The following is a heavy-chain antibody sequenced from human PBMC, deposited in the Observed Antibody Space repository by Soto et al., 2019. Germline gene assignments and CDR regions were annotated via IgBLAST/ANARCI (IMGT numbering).Heavy chain of an antibody. CDR1: GGSFGGYY. J-gene: IGHJ4*02. D-gene: IGHD2-15*01. CDR3: AAAPRY. Sequence: QLKESGPGLVRPSETLSLTCIVSGGSFGGYYWGWIRKTPEKGLEWIGYIYYSGSTNYNPSLKSRVTMLIDMSKNQFSLKLTSVSAADTAVYYCAAAPRYWGQGILVTVSS. CDR2: IYYSGST. V-gene: IGHV4-59*01.